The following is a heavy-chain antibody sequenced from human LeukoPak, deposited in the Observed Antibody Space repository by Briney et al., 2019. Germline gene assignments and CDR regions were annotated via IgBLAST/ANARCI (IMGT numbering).Heavy chain of an antibody. Sequence: GGSLRLSCAASGFTFSSYGMHWVRQAPGKGLEWVAFIRYDGSNKYYADSVKGRFTISRDNSKNTLYLQMNSLRAEDTAVYYCAKDGGSGQYGSGSRIDYWGQGTLVTVSS. CDR3: AKDGGSGQYGSGSRIDY. CDR2: IRYDGSNK. D-gene: IGHD3-10*01. J-gene: IGHJ4*02. CDR1: GFTFSSYG. V-gene: IGHV3-30*02.